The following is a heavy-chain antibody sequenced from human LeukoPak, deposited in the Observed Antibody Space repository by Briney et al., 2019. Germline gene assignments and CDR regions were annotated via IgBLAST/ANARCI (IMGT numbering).Heavy chain of an antibody. CDR1: GFTFSSYW. J-gene: IGHJ4*02. D-gene: IGHD3-10*01. V-gene: IGHV3-74*01. CDR2: INSDGSST. Sequence: GGSLRLSCAAPGFTFSSYWMHWVRQAPGKGLVWVSRINSDGSSTSYADSVKGRFTISRDNAKNTLYLQMNSLRAEDTAVYYCARGTLNYYGSGSPTLNWGQGTLVTVSS. CDR3: ARGTLNYYGSGSPTLN.